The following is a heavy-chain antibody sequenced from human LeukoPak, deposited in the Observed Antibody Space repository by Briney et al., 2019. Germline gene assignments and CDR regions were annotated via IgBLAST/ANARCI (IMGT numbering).Heavy chain of an antibody. CDR3: ARSGWSDKYYFDF. V-gene: IGHV1-18*01. CDR1: GYTFTTYG. J-gene: IGHJ4*02. D-gene: IGHD1-1*01. Sequence: ASVKVSRKASGYTFTTYGITWVRQAPGQGLEWMGWVSTYGGNTKYAQNLQGRVTMTTDTSTSTAYMELRSLRSDDTAVYYCARSGWSDKYYFDFWGQGTLVTVSS. CDR2: VSTYGGNT.